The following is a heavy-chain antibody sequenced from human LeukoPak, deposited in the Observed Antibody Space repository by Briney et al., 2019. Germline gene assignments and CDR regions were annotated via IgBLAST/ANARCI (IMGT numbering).Heavy chain of an antibody. CDR1: GGSFTTYY. CDR3: VGTKYNDSPVLSN. CDR2: INLRGTT. V-gene: IGHV4-34*01. D-gene: IGHD1-1*01. J-gene: IGHJ4*02. Sequence: PSGTLSLTCAVYGGSFTTYYGTWIRQPPGKGLEWIGEINLRGTTNYNPSLKSRVTISLDTSKNQFSLKLTSVTAADMAVYYCVGTKYNDSPVLSNWGQGSLVTVSS.